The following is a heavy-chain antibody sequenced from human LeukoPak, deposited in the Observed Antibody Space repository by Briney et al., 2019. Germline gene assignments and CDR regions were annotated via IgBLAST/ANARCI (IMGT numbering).Heavy chain of an antibody. CDR2: ISNTGGST. CDR1: GFIFSNYG. Sequence: PGGSLRLSCAASGFIFSNYGMNWVRQAPGKGLEWVSAISNTGGSTYYADSVKGRFTISRDKSKNTLSLQMNSLRAEDTAVYYCAQQVGYCSSGSCYFTYWGQGTLVTVSS. CDR3: AQQVGYCSSGSCYFTY. V-gene: IGHV3-23*01. J-gene: IGHJ1*01. D-gene: IGHD2-15*01.